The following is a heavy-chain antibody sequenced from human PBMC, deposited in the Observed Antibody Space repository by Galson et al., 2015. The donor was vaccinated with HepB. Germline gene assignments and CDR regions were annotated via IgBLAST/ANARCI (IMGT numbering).Heavy chain of an antibody. D-gene: IGHD3-22*01. V-gene: IGHV4-31*02. J-gene: IGHJ5*02. CDR2: IYYSGKT. Sequence: SISSGDYYWSWIRQHPGKGLEWIGYIYYSGKTYCSPSLKSRVTMSIDTSENQFSLKLRSVTAADTAVYYCARSHYYDSSGHRINPMGLDPWGQGTLVTVSS. CDR3: ARSHYYDSSGHRINPMGLDP. CDR1: SISSGDYY.